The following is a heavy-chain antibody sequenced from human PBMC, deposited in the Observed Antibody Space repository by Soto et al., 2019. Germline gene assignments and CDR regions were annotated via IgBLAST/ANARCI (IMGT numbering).Heavy chain of an antibody. Sequence: ASVKVSCKASGYTFTSYGISWVRQAPGQGLEWMGWISAYNGNTNYAQKLQGRVTMTTDTSTSTAYMELRSLRSDDTAVYYCVRCTAMEGYYYGMDVWGQGTTVTVSS. V-gene: IGHV1-18*04. J-gene: IGHJ6*02. CDR1: GYTFTSYG. CDR3: VRCTAMEGYYYGMDV. D-gene: IGHD5-18*01. CDR2: ISAYNGNT.